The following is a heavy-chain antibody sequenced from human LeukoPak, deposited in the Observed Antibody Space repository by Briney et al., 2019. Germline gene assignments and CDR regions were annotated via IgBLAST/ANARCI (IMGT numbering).Heavy chain of an antibody. CDR2: MNPNSGNT. Sequence: GASVKVSCKASGYTFTSYDINWVRQATGQGLEWMGWMNPNSGNTGYAQKFQGRVTMTRNTSISTAYMELSSLRSEDTAVYYCARVVGGIAAAGTGGWFDPWGQGTLVTVSS. V-gene: IGHV1-8*01. D-gene: IGHD6-13*01. CDR3: ARVVGGIAAAGTGGWFDP. J-gene: IGHJ5*02. CDR1: GYTFTSYD.